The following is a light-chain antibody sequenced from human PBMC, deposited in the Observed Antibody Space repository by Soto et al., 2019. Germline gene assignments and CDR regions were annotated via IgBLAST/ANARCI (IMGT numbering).Light chain of an antibody. CDR3: MQALQTPYS. J-gene: IGKJ2*01. CDR2: LGS. CDR1: QSLLHSNGYNY. Sequence: DIVMTQSPLSLPVTPGEPASISCRSSQSLLHSNGYNYLDWYLQKPGQSPQLLIYLGSNRASGVPDRFSGNGSGTEFTLKISRVEAEDVGVYYCMQALQTPYSFGQGTKLEIK. V-gene: IGKV2-28*01.